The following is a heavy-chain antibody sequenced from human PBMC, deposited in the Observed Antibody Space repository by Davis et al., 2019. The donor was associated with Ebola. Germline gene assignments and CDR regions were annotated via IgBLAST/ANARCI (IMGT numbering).Heavy chain of an antibody. D-gene: IGHD4-17*01. V-gene: IGHV3-74*01. CDR3: AKALGFTVTDYLDS. CDR1: GFTFSSYW. Sequence: GESLKISCAASGFTFSSYWMHWVRQAPGKGLVWVSRINSDGSNTNYADSVKGRFTISRDNAKNTLYLQMNSLRAEDTAIYYCAKALGFTVTDYLDSWGQGTLVTVSS. J-gene: IGHJ4*02. CDR2: INSDGSNT.